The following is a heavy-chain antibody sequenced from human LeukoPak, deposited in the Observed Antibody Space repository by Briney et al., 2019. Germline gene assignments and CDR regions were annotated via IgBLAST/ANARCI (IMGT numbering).Heavy chain of an antibody. J-gene: IGHJ4*02. D-gene: IGHD2-15*01. V-gene: IGHV3-30*02. CDR3: AKDLDCSGGTCHKAFDC. CDR2: IRYDGSDK. CDR1: GFTLSTYG. Sequence: PGGSLRLSCVASGFTLSTYGMHWVRQAPGKGLEWVACIRYDGSDKFYGDSVKGRFTTSRDNSKNTLYLQMSRLRVEDTAVYYCAKDLDCSGGTCHKAFDCWGQGTLVTVSS.